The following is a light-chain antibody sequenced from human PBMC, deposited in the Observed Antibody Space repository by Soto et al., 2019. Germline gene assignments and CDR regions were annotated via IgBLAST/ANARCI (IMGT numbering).Light chain of an antibody. CDR2: DAF. J-gene: IGKJ2*01. CDR3: QHYNTYSFT. Sequence: DIQMTQSPSTLSASVGDRVTITCRASQSINIWLAWYQQKAGKAPKLLIYDAFTLENRVPLRFSGSRSGTEFTLTILGLQPDELATYDCQHYNTYSFTSGQRTKLEIK. CDR1: QSINIW. V-gene: IGKV1-5*01.